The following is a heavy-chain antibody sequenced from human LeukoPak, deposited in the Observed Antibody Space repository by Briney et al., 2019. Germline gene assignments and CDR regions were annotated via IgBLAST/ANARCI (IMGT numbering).Heavy chain of an antibody. V-gene: IGHV3-9*01. J-gene: IGHJ4*02. CDR1: GFNFGDYA. CDR2: VSYNSASI. Sequence: GGSLRLSCAASGFNFGDYAMHWVRQAPGKGLEWVSGVSYNSASINYADSVKGRFTISRDNGKNSLYLQMDSLTVEDTALYYCAKVGPVSSYGFGFFNYWGQGTMVTVSS. CDR3: AKVGPVSSYGFGFFNY. D-gene: IGHD3-16*02.